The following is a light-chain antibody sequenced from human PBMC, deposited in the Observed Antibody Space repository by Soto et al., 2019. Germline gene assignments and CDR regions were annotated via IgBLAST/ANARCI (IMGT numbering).Light chain of an antibody. V-gene: IGLV1-47*01. CDR3: ATWDDSLSAGV. J-gene: IGLJ3*02. CDR1: SSNIGSYY. Sequence: QSVLTQPPSASGTPGQRVTISCSGSSSNIGSYYVYWYQQFPGTAPKLLIYKNNQRPSGVPDRFSGSKSGTSASLAISGLRSEDEADYYCATWDDSLSAGVFGGGTKLTVL. CDR2: KNN.